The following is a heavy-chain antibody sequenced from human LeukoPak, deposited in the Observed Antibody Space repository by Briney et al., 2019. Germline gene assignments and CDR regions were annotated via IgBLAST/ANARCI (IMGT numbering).Heavy chain of an antibody. CDR3: ARGSEDTAMATDDY. Sequence: GASVKVSCKASGYTFTGYYMHWVRQAPGQGLEWMGWINPNSGGTNYAQKFQGRVTMTRDTSISTAYMELSRLRSDDTAVYYCARGSEDTAMATDDYWGQGTLVIVSS. J-gene: IGHJ4*02. CDR2: INPNSGGT. D-gene: IGHD5-18*01. CDR1: GYTFTGYY. V-gene: IGHV1-2*02.